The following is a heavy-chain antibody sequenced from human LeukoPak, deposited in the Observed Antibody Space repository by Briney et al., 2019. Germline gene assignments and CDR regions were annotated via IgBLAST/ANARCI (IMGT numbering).Heavy chain of an antibody. Sequence: TGRSLRLSCATSGFTFSSYGMTWVRQAPGKGLEWVSSISASGDNTYYADSVKGRFTFSRDNSKNTLYLQMNSLRAEDTAVYYCARGGYYGSGTYYSPTSPHWGQGTLVTVSS. CDR1: GFTFSSYG. J-gene: IGHJ4*02. V-gene: IGHV3-23*01. CDR2: ISASGDNT. CDR3: ARGGYYGSGTYYSPTSPH. D-gene: IGHD3-10*01.